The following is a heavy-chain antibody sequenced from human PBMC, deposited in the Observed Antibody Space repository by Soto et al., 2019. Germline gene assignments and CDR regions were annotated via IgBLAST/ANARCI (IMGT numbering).Heavy chain of an antibody. V-gene: IGHV1-69*13. CDR3: ARSRGTYYYGSSGYYAFDY. J-gene: IGHJ4*02. Sequence: SVKVSCKASGGTFSSYAISWVRQAPGQGLEWMGGIIPIFGTANYAQKFQGRVTITADESTSTAYMELSSLRSEDTAVYYCARSRGTYYYGSSGYYAFDYWGQGTLVTVSS. D-gene: IGHD3-22*01. CDR1: GGTFSSYA. CDR2: IIPIFGTA.